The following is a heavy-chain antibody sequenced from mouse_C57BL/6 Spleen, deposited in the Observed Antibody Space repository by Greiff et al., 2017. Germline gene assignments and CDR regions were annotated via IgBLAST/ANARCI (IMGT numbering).Heavy chain of an antibody. CDR1: GYAFSSSW. J-gene: IGHJ4*01. CDR2: IYPGDGDT. V-gene: IGHV1-82*01. CDR3: ARDLYYDGSSYGNAMDY. D-gene: IGHD1-1*01. Sequence: QVQLQQSGPELVKPGASVKISCKASGYAFSSSWMNWVKQRPGKGLEWIGRIYPGDGDTNYNGKFKGKATLTADKSSSTAYMQLSSLTSEDSAVYFCARDLYYDGSSYGNAMDYWGQGTSVTVSS.